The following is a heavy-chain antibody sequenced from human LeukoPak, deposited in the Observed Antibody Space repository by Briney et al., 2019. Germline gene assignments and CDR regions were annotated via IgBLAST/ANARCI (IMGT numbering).Heavy chain of an antibody. CDR2: ISYDGSNK. D-gene: IGHD1-14*01. CDR3: AREYNSLDY. CDR1: GFTFSSYG. J-gene: IGHJ4*02. Sequence: GRSLRLSCAASGFTFSSYGIHWVRQAPGKGLEWVAVISYDGSNKYYADSVKGRFTISRDNSKNTLYLRMNSLRAEDTAVYYCAREYNSLDYWGQGTLVTVST. V-gene: IGHV3-30*03.